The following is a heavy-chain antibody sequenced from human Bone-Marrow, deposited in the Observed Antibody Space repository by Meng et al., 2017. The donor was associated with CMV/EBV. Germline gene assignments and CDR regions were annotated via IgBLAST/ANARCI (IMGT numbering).Heavy chain of an antibody. CDR2: ISSSSSYI. Sequence: GESLKISCAASGFTFSSYSMNWVRQAPGKGLEWVSSISSSSSYIYYADSVKGRFTISRDNAKNSLYLQMNSLRAEDTAVYYCARSGLGATTVNAFDIWGQGTMVTGSS. CDR1: GFTFSSYS. V-gene: IGHV3-21*01. J-gene: IGHJ3*02. D-gene: IGHD1-26*01. CDR3: ARSGLGATTVNAFDI.